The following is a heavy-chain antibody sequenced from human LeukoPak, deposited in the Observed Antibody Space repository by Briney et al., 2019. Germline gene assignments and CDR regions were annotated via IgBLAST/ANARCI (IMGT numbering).Heavy chain of an antibody. J-gene: IGHJ4*02. CDR1: GYTFTGYY. CDR2: INPNSGGT. Sequence: ASVKVSCKASGYTFTGYYMHWVRQAPGQGLEWMGWINPNSGGTNYAQKFQGRVTMTRDTSISTAYMELSRLRSDDTAVYYCAAVGARHQYYFDYWGQGTLVTVSS. D-gene: IGHD1-26*01. V-gene: IGHV1-2*02. CDR3: AAVGARHQYYFDY.